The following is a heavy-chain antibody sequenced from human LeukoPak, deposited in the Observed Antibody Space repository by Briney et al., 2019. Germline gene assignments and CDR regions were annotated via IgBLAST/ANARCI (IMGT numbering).Heavy chain of an antibody. CDR1: GGSISSYY. D-gene: IGHD3-10*01. J-gene: IGHJ6*03. CDR2: IYTSGST. V-gene: IGHV4-4*07. Sequence: SGTLSLTCTVSGGSISSYYWSWVRQPAGKGLEWIGRIYTSGSTNYNPSLKSRVTMSVDTSKNQFSLKLSSVTAADTAVYYCARVVGVLWLDYMDVWGKGTTVTVSS. CDR3: ARVVGVLWLDYMDV.